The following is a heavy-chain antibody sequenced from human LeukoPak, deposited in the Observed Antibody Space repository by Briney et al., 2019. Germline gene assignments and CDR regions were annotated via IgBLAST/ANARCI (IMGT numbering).Heavy chain of an antibody. CDR3: ARVPAATHYTYYFDY. CDR2: MNPNSGNT. Sequence: ASVKVSCKASGYTFTSYGISWVRQATGQGLEWMGWMNPNSGNTGYAQKFQGRVTITRNTSISTAYMELSSLRSEDTAVYYCARVPAATHYTYYFDYWGQGTLVTVSS. CDR1: GYTFTSYG. D-gene: IGHD2-2*01. V-gene: IGHV1-8*03. J-gene: IGHJ4*02.